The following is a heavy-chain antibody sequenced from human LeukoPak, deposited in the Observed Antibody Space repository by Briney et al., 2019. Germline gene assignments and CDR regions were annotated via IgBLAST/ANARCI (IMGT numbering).Heavy chain of an antibody. D-gene: IGHD2-2*01. CDR1: GFTSSSDA. V-gene: IGHV3-23*01. J-gene: IGHJ5*02. Sequence: GSLRLSCAASGFTSSSDAMSWVRQAPGKGLEWVSAISSSGGSAYYAGSVKGRFTISRDNSKNTLYLQMNSLRAEDTAVYYCAKVGDGHCSTTSCYGWFDPWGQGTLVTVSS. CDR3: AKVGDGHCSTTSCYGWFDP. CDR2: ISSSGGSA.